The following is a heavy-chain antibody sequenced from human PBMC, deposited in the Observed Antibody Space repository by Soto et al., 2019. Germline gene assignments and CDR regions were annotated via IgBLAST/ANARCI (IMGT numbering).Heavy chain of an antibody. CDR1: GGTFTDLG. CDR3: ARVRRYYDILTGYYIFDY. Sequence: GASVKVSCKASGGTFTDLGLHWVRQAPGQGLEWMGWISAYNGNTNYAQKLQGRVTMTTDTSTSTAYMELRSLRSDDTAVYYCARVRRYYDILTGYYIFDYWGQGTLVTVSS. J-gene: IGHJ4*02. V-gene: IGHV1-18*01. D-gene: IGHD3-9*01. CDR2: ISAYNGNT.